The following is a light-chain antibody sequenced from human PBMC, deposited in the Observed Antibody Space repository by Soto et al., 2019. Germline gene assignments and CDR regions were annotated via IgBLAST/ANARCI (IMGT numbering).Light chain of an antibody. V-gene: IGKV1-39*01. CDR2: TAS. Sequence: DIQLTQSPSSLTASVGDSVTITCRASQRINNLLNWCQQKPGKAPKLLIHTASSLQTGVPSRFTGGGSGTDFSLTINSLQPEDFATYYCQQSSTTRWTFGQGTKVEIK. CDR3: QQSSTTRWT. CDR1: QRINNL. J-gene: IGKJ1*01.